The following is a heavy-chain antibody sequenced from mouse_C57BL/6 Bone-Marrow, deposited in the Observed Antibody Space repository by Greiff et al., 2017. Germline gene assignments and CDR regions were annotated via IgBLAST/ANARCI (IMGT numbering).Heavy chain of an antibody. Sequence: QVQLQQSGAELVKPGASVKLSCKASGYTFTSYGISWVKQRTGQGLEWIGEIYPRSGNTYYNEKFKGKATLTADKSSSTAYMELRSLTSEDSAVYFCARWGNWCFDYWGQGTTLTVSS. V-gene: IGHV1-81*01. J-gene: IGHJ2*01. CDR3: ARWGNWCFDY. D-gene: IGHD4-1*01. CDR1: GYTFTSYG. CDR2: IYPRSGNT.